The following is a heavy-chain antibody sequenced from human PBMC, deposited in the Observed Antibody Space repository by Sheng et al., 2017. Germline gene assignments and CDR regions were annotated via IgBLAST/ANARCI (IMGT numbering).Heavy chain of an antibody. D-gene: IGHD6-19*01. Sequence: QVQLQESGPGLVKPSGTLSLTCTVSGGSISSSYWWTWVRQSPGKGLEWIGEIYHSGSGSTSYSPSLKSRAIIYLDKSKNQFSLNLTSVTVADTAKYYCASAAVAGKGYWGQGTLVTVSS. V-gene: IGHV4-4*02. CDR3: ASAAVAGKGY. J-gene: IGHJ4*02. CDR2: IYHSGSGST. CDR1: GGSISSSYW.